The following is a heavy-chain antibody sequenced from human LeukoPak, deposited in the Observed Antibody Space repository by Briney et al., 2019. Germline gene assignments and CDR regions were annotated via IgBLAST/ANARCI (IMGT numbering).Heavy chain of an antibody. CDR3: AKDDAWGRYKD. CDR1: GFTFSSHG. Sequence: DPGGSLRLSCAASGFTFSSHGMNWVRQAPGKGLEWVSGISPSGGITYYTDSVKGRFTISRDNSKNTVSLQMNSLRGEDTAVYYCAKDDAWGRYKDWGQGTLVTVSS. D-gene: IGHD3-16*01. J-gene: IGHJ1*01. V-gene: IGHV3-23*01. CDR2: ISPSGGIT.